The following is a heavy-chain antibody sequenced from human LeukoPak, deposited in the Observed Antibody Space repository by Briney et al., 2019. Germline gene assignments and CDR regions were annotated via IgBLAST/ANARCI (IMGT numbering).Heavy chain of an antibody. CDR2: LFYDGSNK. V-gene: IGHV3-33*01. D-gene: IGHD3-10*02. CDR1: GFTFSNYG. Sequence: GGSLRLSCAASGFTFSNYGMHWVRQAPGKGLEWVAVLFYDGSNKYYSDSVKGRFTISRDNSNNTLYLQINRLRVSDTACDYCAREPQLFYFVESALFDYWGQGTLVTVSS. J-gene: IGHJ4*02. CDR3: AREPQLFYFVESALFDY.